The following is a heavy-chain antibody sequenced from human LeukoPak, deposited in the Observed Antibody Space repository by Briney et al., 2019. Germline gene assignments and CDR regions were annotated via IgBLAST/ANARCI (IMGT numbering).Heavy chain of an antibody. CDR2: ISNSGGNT. V-gene: IGHV3-23*01. J-gene: IGHJ4*02. D-gene: IGHD3-22*01. CDR3: AKVWDSSGYYYYFDY. Sequence: GGSLRLSCAASGFTFSSYAMHWVRQAPGKGLEWVSAISNSGGNTYYADPVKGRFTISRDNSKNILYLQMSSLRAEDTAVYHCAKVWDSSGYYYYFDYWGRGTLVTVSS. CDR1: GFTFSSYA.